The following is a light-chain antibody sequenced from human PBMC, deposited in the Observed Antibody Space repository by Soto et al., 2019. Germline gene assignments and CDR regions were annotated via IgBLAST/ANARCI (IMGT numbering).Light chain of an antibody. CDR2: EVS. J-gene: IGLJ2*01. CDR1: SSDVGGYNY. V-gene: IGLV2-8*01. CDR3: SSYAGTSVI. Sequence: QSALTQPPSASGSPGQSVTIFCTGTSSDVGGYNYVSWYQQHPGEAPKVMIYEVSKRPSGVPDRFSGSKSGNTASLTVSGLQTEDEADYYCSSYAGTSVIFGGGTKVTVL.